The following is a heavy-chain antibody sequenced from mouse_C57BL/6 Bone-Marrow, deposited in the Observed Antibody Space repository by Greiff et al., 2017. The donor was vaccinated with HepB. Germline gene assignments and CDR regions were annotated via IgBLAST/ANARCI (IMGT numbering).Heavy chain of an antibody. Sequence: QVQLQQPGAELVKPGASVKLSCKASGYTFTSYWMHWVKQRPGRGLEWIGRIDPNSGGTKYNEKFKSKATLTVDKPSSPAYMQLSSLTSEDSAVYYCAREGYVSAWFAYGGQGTLVTVSA. V-gene: IGHV1-72*01. CDR1: GYTFTSYW. J-gene: IGHJ3*01. CDR3: AREGYVSAWFAY. D-gene: IGHD3-1*01. CDR2: IDPNSGGT.